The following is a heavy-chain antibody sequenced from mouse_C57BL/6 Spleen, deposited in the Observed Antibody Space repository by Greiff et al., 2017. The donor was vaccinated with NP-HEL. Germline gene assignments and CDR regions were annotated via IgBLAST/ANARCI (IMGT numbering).Heavy chain of an antibody. CDR2: INPGSGGT. J-gene: IGHJ3*01. V-gene: IGHV1-54*01. CDR3: ARWDYYGSSYGAY. D-gene: IGHD1-1*01. CDR1: GYAFTNYL. Sequence: VQLQQSGAELVRPGTSVKVSCKASGYAFTNYLIEWVKQRPGQGLEWIGVINPGSGGTNYNEKFKGKATLTADKSSSTAYMQISSLTSEDSAVYFCARWDYYGSSYGAYWGQGTLVTVSA.